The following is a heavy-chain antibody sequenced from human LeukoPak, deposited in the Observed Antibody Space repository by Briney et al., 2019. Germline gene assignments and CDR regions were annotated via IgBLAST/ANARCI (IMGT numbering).Heavy chain of an antibody. D-gene: IGHD1-26*01. CDR1: GFTLGGYY. J-gene: IGHJ4*02. CDR3: TRVGPSATYVF. V-gene: IGHV3-49*03. CDR2: IRSQAYGGTT. Sequence: PGGSLRLSCTGSGFTLGGYYMTWFRQAPGKGLEWVGFIRSQAYGGTTDYAASVKDRFTISRDDSKSIVYLQMNSLKTEDTAVYYCTRVGPSATYVFWGQGVLVAVSS.